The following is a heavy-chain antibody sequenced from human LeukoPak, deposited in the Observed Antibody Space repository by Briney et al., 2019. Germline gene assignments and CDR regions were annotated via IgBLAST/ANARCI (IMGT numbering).Heavy chain of an antibody. V-gene: IGHV1-18*01. D-gene: IGHD3-10*01. Sequence: ASVKVSCKASGYTFTSYGISWVRQAPGQGLEWMGWISAYNGNTNYAQKLQGRVTMTTDTSTSTAYMELRSLRSDDTAVYYCARDAGYGSGSYYQLGPDYYYYGMDVWGQGTTVTVSS. CDR3: ARDAGYGSGSYYQLGPDYYYYGMDV. J-gene: IGHJ6*02. CDR2: ISAYNGNT. CDR1: GYTFTSYG.